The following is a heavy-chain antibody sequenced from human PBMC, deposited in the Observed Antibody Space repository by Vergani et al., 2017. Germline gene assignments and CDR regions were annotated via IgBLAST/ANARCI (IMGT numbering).Heavy chain of an antibody. D-gene: IGHD6-19*01. J-gene: IGHJ5*02. CDR1: GASISSHY. CDR3: ARETIIPVEHGGWFDP. V-gene: IGHV4-59*11. CDR2: IYYRGST. Sequence: QVQLQESGPGLVKPSESLSLTCTVSGASISSHYWSWFRQPPGKGLEWIGYIYYRGSTNYNPSLKSRVTISVDRSKNQFSLKLTSVTAADTAVYYCARETIIPVEHGGWFDPWGQGTQVTVSS.